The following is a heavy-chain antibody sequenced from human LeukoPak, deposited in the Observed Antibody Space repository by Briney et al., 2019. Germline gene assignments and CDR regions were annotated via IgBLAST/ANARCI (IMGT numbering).Heavy chain of an antibody. Sequence: GGSLRLSCAASGFTFDDYAMHWVRQAPGKGLEWVSGISWNSGTIGYADSVKGRFTISRDNAKNFLYLQMNSLRAEDTALYYCAKDYQVVTASSSYGMDVWGQGTTVTVSS. D-gene: IGHD2-15*01. J-gene: IGHJ6*02. CDR2: ISWNSGTI. CDR3: AKDYQVVTASSSYGMDV. CDR1: GFTFDDYA. V-gene: IGHV3-9*01.